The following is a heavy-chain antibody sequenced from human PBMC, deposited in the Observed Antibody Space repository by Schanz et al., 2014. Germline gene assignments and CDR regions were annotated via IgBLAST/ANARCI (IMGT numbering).Heavy chain of an antibody. D-gene: IGHD5-18*01. CDR2: ISSTSTYL. V-gene: IGHV3-21*04. Sequence: EVQLVESGGDLITPGRSLRLSCTASGFTFSTYGMHWVRQAPGKGLEWVSSISSTSTYLYYADSVKGRFTISRDSARNSLYLQMSSLRADDTAVYYCARDRPGYHGYYGMDVWGQGTTVTVSS. J-gene: IGHJ6*02. CDR1: GFTFSTYG. CDR3: ARDRPGYHGYYGMDV.